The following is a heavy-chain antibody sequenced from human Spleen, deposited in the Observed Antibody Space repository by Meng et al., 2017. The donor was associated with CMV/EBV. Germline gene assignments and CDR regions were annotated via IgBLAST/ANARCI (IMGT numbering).Heavy chain of an antibody. CDR2: INSDGSST. CDR3: ARDPSYGYYDFWSGYSGMDV. V-gene: IGHV3-74*01. J-gene: IGHJ6*02. CDR1: GFTFSRYW. Sequence: GGSLSLTCAASGFTFSRYWMHWVRQAPGKGLVWVSRINSDGSSTSYADSVKGRFTISRDNAKNTLYLQMNSLRAEDTAVYYCARDPSYGYYDFWSGYSGMDVWGQGTTVTVSS. D-gene: IGHD3-3*01.